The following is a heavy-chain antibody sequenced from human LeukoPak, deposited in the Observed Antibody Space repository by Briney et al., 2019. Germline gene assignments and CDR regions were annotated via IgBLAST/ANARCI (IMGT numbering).Heavy chain of an antibody. Sequence: GGSLRLSCAASGFTFSRYWMHWVRQAPGKGLVWVSHIHSDGSSTTYAESVKGQFTISRDNTRNTLYLQMNSLRAEDTAVYYCARDDVVSGTGLGDYWGQGTLVTVSS. CDR3: ARDDVVSGTGLGDY. CDR2: IHSDGSST. V-gene: IGHV3-74*01. J-gene: IGHJ4*02. D-gene: IGHD6-19*01. CDR1: GFTFSRYW.